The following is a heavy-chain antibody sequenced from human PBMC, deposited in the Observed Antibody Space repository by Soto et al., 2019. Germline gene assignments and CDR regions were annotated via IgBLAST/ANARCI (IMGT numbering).Heavy chain of an antibody. CDR2: INHSGST. D-gene: IGHD2-15*01. CDR1: GGSFSGYY. J-gene: IGHJ5*02. V-gene: IGHV4-34*01. CDR3: ARGARRSRGSGGRSPNWFDP. Sequence: SETLSLTCAVYGGSFSGYYWSWIRQPPGKGLEWIGEINHSGSTNYNPSLKSRVTISVDTSKNQFSLKLSSVTAADTAVYYCARGARRSRGSGGRSPNWFDPWGQGTLVTVSS.